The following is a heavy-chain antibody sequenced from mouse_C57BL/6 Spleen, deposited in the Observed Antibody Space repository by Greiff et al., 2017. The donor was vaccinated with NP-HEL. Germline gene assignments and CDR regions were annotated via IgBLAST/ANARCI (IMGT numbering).Heavy chain of an antibody. CDR1: GYAFSSYW. CDR3: AIYYGHYYAMDY. Sequence: VKLMESGAELVKPGASVKISCKASGYAFSSYWMNWVKQRPGKGLEWIGQIYPGDGDTNYNGKFKGKATLTADKSSSTAYMQLSSLTSEDSAVYFCAIYYGHYYAMDYWGQGTSVTVSS. D-gene: IGHD2-1*01. J-gene: IGHJ4*01. V-gene: IGHV1-80*01. CDR2: IYPGDGDT.